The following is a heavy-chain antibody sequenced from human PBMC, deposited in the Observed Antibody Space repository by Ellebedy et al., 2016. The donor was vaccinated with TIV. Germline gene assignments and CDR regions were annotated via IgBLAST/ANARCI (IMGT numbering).Heavy chain of an antibody. J-gene: IGHJ5*02. CDR3: ARDDRIQLNNWFDP. V-gene: IGHV7-4-1*02. CDR1: GYTFTGYY. Sequence: ASVKVSCKASGYTFTGYYMHWVRQAPGQGLEWMGWINTNTGNPTYAQGFTGRFVFSLDTSVSTAYLQISSLKAEDTAVYYCARDDRIQLNNWFDPWGQGTLVTVSS. CDR2: INTNTGNP. D-gene: IGHD5-18*01.